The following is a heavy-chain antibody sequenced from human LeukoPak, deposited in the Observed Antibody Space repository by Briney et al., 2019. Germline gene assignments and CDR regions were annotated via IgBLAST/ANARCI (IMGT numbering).Heavy chain of an antibody. CDR3: AREPDSSGYYGY. J-gene: IGHJ4*02. V-gene: IGHV1-2*02. CDR1: GYTFTGYY. CDR2: INPNSGGT. D-gene: IGHD3-22*01. Sequence: ASVKVSCKASGYTFTGYYMHWVRQAPGQGLEWMGWINPNSGGTNYAQKFQGRVTMTRDTSISTAYMELSRLRSDDTAVYYCAREPDSSGYYGYWGQGTLVTVSS.